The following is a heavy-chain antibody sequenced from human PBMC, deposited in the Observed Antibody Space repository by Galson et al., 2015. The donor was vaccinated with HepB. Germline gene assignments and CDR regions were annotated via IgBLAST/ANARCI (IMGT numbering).Heavy chain of an antibody. CDR3: ATVPSFRRSWYVVGY. D-gene: IGHD6-13*01. CDR2: ISGSGGST. J-gene: IGHJ4*02. V-gene: IGHV3-23*01. CDR1: GFTFSSYD. Sequence: SLRLSCAASGFTFSSYDMSWVRQTPGKGLEWVSAISGSGGSTYYGDSVKGRFTISRDNSKNTVYLQMNSLRAEDTAVYYCATVPSFRRSWYVVGYWGPGTLFTASS.